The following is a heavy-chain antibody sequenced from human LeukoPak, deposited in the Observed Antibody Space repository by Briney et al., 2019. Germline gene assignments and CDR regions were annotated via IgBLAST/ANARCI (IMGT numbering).Heavy chain of an antibody. CDR3: AKDRGTLMVVSTFAS. J-gene: IGHJ4*02. V-gene: IGHV3-23*01. CDR2: ISGSGSST. CDR1: TFTSTNYA. Sequence: PGGSLRLSCAASTFTSTNYAMSWVRQAPGKGLEWVSSISGSGSSTNYADSVKGRFTISRDNSKNTLYLQMKSLRAEDTAVYYCAKDRGTLMVVSTFASWGQGTLVTVSS. D-gene: IGHD3-22*01.